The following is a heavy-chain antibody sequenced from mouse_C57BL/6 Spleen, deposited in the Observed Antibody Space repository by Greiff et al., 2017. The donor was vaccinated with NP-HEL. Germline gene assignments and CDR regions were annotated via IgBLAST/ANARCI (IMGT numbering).Heavy chain of an antibody. CDR1: GYSITSGYY. V-gene: IGHV3-6*01. J-gene: IGHJ2*01. CDR2: ISYDGSN. D-gene: IGHD1-1*01. Sequence: EVKLEESGPGLVKPSQSLSLTCSVTGYSITSGYYWNWIRQFPGNKLEWMGYISYDGSNNYNPSLKNRISITRDTSKNQFFLKLNSVTTEDTATYYCARLYYYGSSYFDYWGQGTTLTVSS. CDR3: ARLYYYGSSYFDY.